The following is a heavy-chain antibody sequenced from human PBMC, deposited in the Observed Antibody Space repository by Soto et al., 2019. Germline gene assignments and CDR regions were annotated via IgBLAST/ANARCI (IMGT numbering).Heavy chain of an antibody. J-gene: IGHJ6*02. V-gene: IGHV2-5*02. CDR1: GFSLSTSGVG. CDR3: AHVLVVVANYGMDV. Sequence: QITLKESGPTLVKPIQTLTLTCTFSGFSLSTSGVGVGWIRQPPGKALEWLALIYWDDDKRYSPSLTSRLTITKDTSKNQVVLTMTNMDPVDTATYYCAHVLVVVANYGMDVWGQGTTVTVSS. D-gene: IGHD2-15*01. CDR2: IYWDDDK.